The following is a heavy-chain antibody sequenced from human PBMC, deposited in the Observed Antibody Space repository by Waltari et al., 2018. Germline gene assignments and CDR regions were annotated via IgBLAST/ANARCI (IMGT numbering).Heavy chain of an antibody. CDR2: IKSDADGGTT. V-gene: IGHV3-15*01. Sequence: EVQLVESGGRLVRPGGSLRLSCVGSGFTFSDGWMSWVRQAPGKGLEWVGRIKSDADGGTTEYAAPVKGRFAISRADSKQTLYLQMNSLKIEDTAIYYCTTDLYIDLYYYDSSGLSGHWGQGTLVTVSS. CDR1: GFTFSDGW. D-gene: IGHD3-22*01. CDR3: TTDLYIDLYYYDSSGLSGH. J-gene: IGHJ4*02.